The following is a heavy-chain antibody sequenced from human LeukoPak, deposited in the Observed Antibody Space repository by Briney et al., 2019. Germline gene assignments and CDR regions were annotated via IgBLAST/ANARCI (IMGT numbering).Heavy chain of an antibody. CDR1: GGSISSYY. V-gene: IGHV4-59*01. CDR2: IYYSGST. CDR3: ARAGYYYGMDV. Sequence: SETLSLTCTVSGGSISSYYWSWIRQPPGKGLEWIGYIYYSGSTHYNPSLKSRVTISVDTSKNQFSLKLSSVTAADTAVYYCARAGYYYGMDVWGQGTTVTVSS. J-gene: IGHJ6*02.